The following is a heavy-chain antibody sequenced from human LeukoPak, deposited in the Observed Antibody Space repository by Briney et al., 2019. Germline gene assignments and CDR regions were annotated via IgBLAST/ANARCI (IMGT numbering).Heavy chain of an antibody. D-gene: IGHD6-19*01. CDR3: AGAMDSSGWYYSDY. Sequence: SETLSLTCTVSGGSISSYYWSWIRQPPGKGLEWIGYIYYSGSTNYNPSLKSRVTISVDTSKNQFSLKLSSVTAADTAVYYCAGAMDSSGWYYSDYWGQGTLVTVSS. CDR1: GGSISSYY. CDR2: IYYSGST. J-gene: IGHJ4*02. V-gene: IGHV4-59*01.